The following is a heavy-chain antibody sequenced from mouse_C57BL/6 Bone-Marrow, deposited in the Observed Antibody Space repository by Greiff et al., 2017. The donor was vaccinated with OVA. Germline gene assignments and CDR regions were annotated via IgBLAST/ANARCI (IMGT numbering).Heavy chain of an antibody. CDR1: GFNIKDYY. D-gene: IGHD1-1*01. J-gene: IGHJ2*01. CDR3: TRGPTVVATGNFDY. CDR2: IDPEDGDT. Sequence: EVQLQQSGAELVRPGASVKLSCTASGFNIKDYYMHWVKQRPEQGLEWIGRIDPEDGDTEYAPKFQGKATMTADTSSNTAYLQLSSLTSEDTAVYYCTRGPTVVATGNFDYGAKAPLSQSPQ. V-gene: IGHV14-1*01.